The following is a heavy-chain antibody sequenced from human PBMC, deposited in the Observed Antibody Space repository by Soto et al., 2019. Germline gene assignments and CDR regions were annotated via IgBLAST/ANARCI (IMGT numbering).Heavy chain of an antibody. V-gene: IGHV3-74*03. Sequence: EAQLVQSGGGLVQPGGSMRLSCAASGFTFSSYWMHWVRQAPGKGLVWVSSIKTDGSLTPYADSVKGRFTISRDNSKNTLYLQMSSLRAEDTAVYYCAKVGSGSDYGMDVWGQGTTVTVSS. D-gene: IGHD3-10*01. J-gene: IGHJ6*02. CDR3: AKVGSGSDYGMDV. CDR2: IKTDGSLT. CDR1: GFTFSSYW.